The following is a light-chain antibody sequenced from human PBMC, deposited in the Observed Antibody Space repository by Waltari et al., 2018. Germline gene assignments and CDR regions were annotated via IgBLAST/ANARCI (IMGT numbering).Light chain of an antibody. CDR1: QTISNW. CDR2: NAS. Sequence: DIQMTQSPSTLSASVGDRVTITCRASQTISNWLAWYQQKTGKAPEVLIYNASSLESGVPARFRGSGSGTEFTLTISSLQPDDFATYYCQHYDNYPLTFGGGTKVEIK. V-gene: IGKV1-5*03. J-gene: IGKJ4*01. CDR3: QHYDNYPLT.